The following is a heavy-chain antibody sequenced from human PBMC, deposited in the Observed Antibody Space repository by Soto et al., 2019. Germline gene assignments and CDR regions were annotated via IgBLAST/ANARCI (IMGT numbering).Heavy chain of an antibody. J-gene: IGHJ6*02. D-gene: IGHD3-10*01. V-gene: IGHV1-18*01. CDR1: GYIFTNYD. Sequence: QVQLVQSETEVKKPGASVKVSCKASGYIFTNYDITWVRQAPGQGLEWMGWVSGYTGNTKYAQKFQDRVTMTTDTAXRTVYMALRSRRSDDTAVYYCARFGSAAYYYDGVDVWGQGTTVFVSS. CDR2: VSGYTGNT. CDR3: ARFGSAAYYYDGVDV.